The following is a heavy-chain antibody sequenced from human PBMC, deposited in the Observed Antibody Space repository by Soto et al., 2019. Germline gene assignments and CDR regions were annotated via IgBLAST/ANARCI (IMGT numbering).Heavy chain of an antibody. CDR3: ARSVVDCSGRTCFSFGFDY. CDR1: GFVFSKYG. J-gene: IGHJ4*01. D-gene: IGHD2-15*01. V-gene: IGHV3-30*03. Sequence: QVQLVESGGGLVQPGGSLRLSSTTSGFVFSKYGMHWDRQAPGKGLEWVAVTSYDGSTEFYAESVKGRFTVSRDNSENTLYLQMNSLRVGDTAVYFCARSVVDCSGRTCFSFGFDYWGQGTPVTVSS. CDR2: TSYDGSTE.